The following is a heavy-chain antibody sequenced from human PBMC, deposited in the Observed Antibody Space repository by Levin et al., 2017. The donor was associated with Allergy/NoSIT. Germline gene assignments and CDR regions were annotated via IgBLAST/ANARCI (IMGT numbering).Heavy chain of an antibody. CDR1: GFTFRNYW. V-gene: IGHV3-74*01. CDR3: VRETTLTVPNHNYSYMAV. D-gene: IGHD4-17*01. J-gene: IGHJ6*03. CDR2: MNFDGSFT. Sequence: GESLKISCAASGFTFRNYWMHWVRQVPGKGLVWVSRMNFDGSFTNYADSVKGRFTISRDNAKNTLFLQMNGLRAGDTDVYDCVRETTLTVPNHNYSYMAVWGEGTTVTVSS.